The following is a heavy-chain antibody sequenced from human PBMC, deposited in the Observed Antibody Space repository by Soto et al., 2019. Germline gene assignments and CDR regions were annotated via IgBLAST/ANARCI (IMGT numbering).Heavy chain of an antibody. CDR2: ISGSGGST. J-gene: IGHJ5*02. V-gene: IGHV3-23*01. D-gene: IGHD6-19*01. Sequence: GGSLRLSCAASGFTFSSYAMSWVRQAPGKGLEWVSAISGSGGSTYYADSVKGRFTMARDNSKDTLYLQRNSLRAEDTAVYYWAKEVRDLGIAVAPADLDWFDPWGQGTLVTVSS. CDR1: GFTFSSYA. CDR3: AKEVRDLGIAVAPADLDWFDP.